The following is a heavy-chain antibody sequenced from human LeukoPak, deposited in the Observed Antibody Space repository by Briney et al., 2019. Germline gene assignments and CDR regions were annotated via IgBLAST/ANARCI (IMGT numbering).Heavy chain of an antibody. J-gene: IGHJ4*02. V-gene: IGHV4-59*01. CDR2: IYYSGTT. D-gene: IGHD4-11*01. CDR3: ARGLTDYQPFDY. CDR1: GXSISNYY. Sequence: PSETLSLTCTVSGXSISNYYWSWIRQPPGKGLEWIGYIYYSGTTNYNPSLKSRVTISVDTSKNQFSLRLSSVTAADTAVYYRARGLTDYQPFDYWGREPWSPSPQ.